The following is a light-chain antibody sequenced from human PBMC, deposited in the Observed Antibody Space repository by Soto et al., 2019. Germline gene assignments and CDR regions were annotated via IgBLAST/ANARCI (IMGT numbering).Light chain of an antibody. CDR1: ESVSSSN. CDR2: GAS. J-gene: IGKJ2*01. Sequence: EIVLTQSPGTLSLSPGERATLSCRASESVSSSNLAWYQQKPGQAPRLRIYGASNRATGIPDRFSGSGSGTDFTLTISRLEPEDFAVYYCQQYGSSPPMYTFGQGTKLEIK. CDR3: QQYGSSPPMYT. V-gene: IGKV3-20*01.